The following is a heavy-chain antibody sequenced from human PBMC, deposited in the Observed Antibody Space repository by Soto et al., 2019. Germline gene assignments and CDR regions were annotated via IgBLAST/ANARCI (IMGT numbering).Heavy chain of an antibody. CDR1: GFTVSSNY. CDR3: TTHAPEDMIRK. Sequence: HPGWSLRLSCAASGFTVSSNYMSLVRQAPGKGLEWVSVIYSGGSTYYADSVKGRFTISRDNSKNTLYLQMNSLRAEDTAVYYCTTHAPEDMIRKWGAGTLVTVSS. V-gene: IGHV3-53*01. CDR2: IYSGGST. J-gene: IGHJ4*02. D-gene: IGHD2-15*01.